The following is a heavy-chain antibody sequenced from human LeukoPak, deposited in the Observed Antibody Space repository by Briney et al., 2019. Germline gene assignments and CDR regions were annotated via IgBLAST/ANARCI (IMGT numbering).Heavy chain of an antibody. V-gene: IGHV1-2*02. Sequence: GDSVKDSCMASGYTFTSYYMHWVRQAPGQGLEWMGWIKCDSGGTEYSRNYRGRVTVTRDTSISTAYMELSRLKSDDTAVYYCAKWRGYSSGWSGPFDDWGQGGLVSVSS. D-gene: IGHD6-19*01. CDR2: IKCDSGGT. CDR3: AKWRGYSSGWSGPFDD. J-gene: IGHJ4*01. CDR1: GYTFTSYY.